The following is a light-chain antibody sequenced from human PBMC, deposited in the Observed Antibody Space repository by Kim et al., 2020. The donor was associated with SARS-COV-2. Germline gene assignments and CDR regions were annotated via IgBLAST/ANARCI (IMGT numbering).Light chain of an antibody. CDR2: QDQ. J-gene: IGLJ2*01. CDR1: NLGDKY. Sequence: VSPEQTATITCSGDNLGDKYTCWYQQKPGQSPVVVIYQDQQRPSGIPERFSGSNSGNSATLTVSGTQAVDEADYYCQAWDSSTVIFGGGTQLTVL. V-gene: IGLV3-1*01. CDR3: QAWDSSTVI.